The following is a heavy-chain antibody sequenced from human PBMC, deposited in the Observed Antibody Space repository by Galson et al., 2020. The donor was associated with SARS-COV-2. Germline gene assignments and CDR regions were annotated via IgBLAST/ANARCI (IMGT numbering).Heavy chain of an antibody. V-gene: IGHV6-1*01. CDR2: TYYMSTWFF. D-gene: IGHD3-10*01. CDR3: AREGRWFGELNSVFDF. CDR1: GDSLSSSYAV. J-gene: IGHJ4*02. Sequence: SQTLSLTCDISGDSLSSSYAVWNWIRQSPSRGLEWLGRTYYMSTWFFDYAVSVKGRISINVDTSKNQFSLQLNSVTPEDTAMYYCAREGRWFGELNSVFDFWGQGTLVTVSS.